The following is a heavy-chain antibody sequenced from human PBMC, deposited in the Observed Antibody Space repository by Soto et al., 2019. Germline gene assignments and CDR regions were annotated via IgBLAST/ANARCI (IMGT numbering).Heavy chain of an antibody. V-gene: IGHV3-33*01. J-gene: IGHJ5*02. CDR2: IWYDGSNK. CDR1: GFTFSSYG. D-gene: IGHD4-17*01. Sequence: GSLRLSCAASGFTFSSYGMHWVRQAPGKGLEWVAVIWYDGSNKYYADSVKGRFTISRDNSKNTLYLQMNSLRAEDTAVYYCASEQGDYINWFDPWGQGTLVTVSS. CDR3: ASEQGDYINWFDP.